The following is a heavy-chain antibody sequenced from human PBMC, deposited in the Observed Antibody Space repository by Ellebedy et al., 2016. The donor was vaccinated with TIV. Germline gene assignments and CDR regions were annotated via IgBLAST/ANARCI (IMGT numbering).Heavy chain of an antibody. CDR3: ASRRDGYNFVDY. J-gene: IGHJ4*02. Sequence: GESLKISCAASGFTFSSYTMNWVRQAPGKGLEWVSVIYSGGSTYYADSVKGRFTISRDNSKNTLYLQMNSLRAEDTAVYYCASRRDGYNFVDYWGQGTLVTVSS. D-gene: IGHD5-24*01. CDR1: GFTFSSYT. V-gene: IGHV3-66*01. CDR2: IYSGGST.